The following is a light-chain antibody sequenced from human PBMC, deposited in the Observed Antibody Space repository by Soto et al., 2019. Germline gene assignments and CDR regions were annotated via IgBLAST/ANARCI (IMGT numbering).Light chain of an antibody. V-gene: IGKV1-33*01. CDR3: QQYDNLPLGGVFT. Sequence: DIQMTQSPSSLSASVGDRVTITCQASQDISNYLNWYQQKPGKAPKLLIYEASNLETGVPSRFNGSGSGTDFTFTISSLQPEDIATYYCQQYDNLPLGGVFTFGPGTKVDIK. J-gene: IGKJ3*01. CDR2: EAS. CDR1: QDISNY.